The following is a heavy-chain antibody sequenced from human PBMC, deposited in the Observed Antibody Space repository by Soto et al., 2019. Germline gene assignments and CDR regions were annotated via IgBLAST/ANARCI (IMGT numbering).Heavy chain of an antibody. CDR2: INGDGSTT. V-gene: IGHV3-74*01. CDR3: AKGYSGYDYFVDY. Sequence: PGGSLRLSYAAAGVTFSDYGMHWVRQVPGKGLVWVSRINGDGSTTYYADSVKGRFTISRDNSKNTLYLQMNSLRAEDTAVYYCAKGYSGYDYFVDYWGQGTLVTVSS. D-gene: IGHD5-12*01. CDR1: GVTFSDYG. J-gene: IGHJ4*02.